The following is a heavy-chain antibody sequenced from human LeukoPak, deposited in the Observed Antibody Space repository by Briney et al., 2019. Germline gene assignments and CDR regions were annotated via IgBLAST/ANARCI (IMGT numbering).Heavy chain of an antibody. J-gene: IGHJ4*02. CDR2: ISSSGSTI. D-gene: IGHD2-21*02. V-gene: IGHV3-48*03. CDR1: GFTFSSYE. CDR3: TTDKGIGYCGGDCYYDY. Sequence: GGSLRLSCAASGFTFSSYEMNWVRQAPGKGLEWVSYISSSGSTIYYADSVKGRFTISRDNAKNSLYLQMNSLRAEDTAVYYCTTDKGIGYCGGDCYYDYWGQGTLVTVSS.